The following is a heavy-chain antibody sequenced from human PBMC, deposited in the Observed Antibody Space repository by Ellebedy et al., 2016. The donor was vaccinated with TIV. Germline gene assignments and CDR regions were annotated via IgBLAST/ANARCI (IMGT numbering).Heavy chain of an antibody. J-gene: IGHJ6*02. Sequence: MPSETLSLTCTVSGDSISSYYWSRIRQPPGRGLEWIGYIAYSGRTNYHPSLKSRITISVDTSKNQFSLKLSSVTAADTDVYYCARADYGDYGAYYHGLDVWGQGTTVTVSS. V-gene: IGHV4-59*01. CDR1: GDSISSYY. CDR3: ARADYGDYGAYYHGLDV. D-gene: IGHD4-17*01. CDR2: IAYSGRT.